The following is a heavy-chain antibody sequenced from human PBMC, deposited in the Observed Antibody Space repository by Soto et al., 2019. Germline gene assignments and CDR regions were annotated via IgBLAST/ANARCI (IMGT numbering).Heavy chain of an antibody. CDR2: IYYSGST. CDR1: GGSTSSSSYY. J-gene: IGHJ3*02. CDR3: ARDRSLFPDAFDI. D-gene: IGHD2-21*01. V-gene: IGHV4-39*02. Sequence: ASETLSLTCTVSGGSTSSSSYYWGWIRQPPGKGLEWIGSIYYSGSTYYNPSLKSRVTISVDTSKNQFSLKLSSVTAADTAVYYCARDRSLFPDAFDIWGQGTMVTVSS.